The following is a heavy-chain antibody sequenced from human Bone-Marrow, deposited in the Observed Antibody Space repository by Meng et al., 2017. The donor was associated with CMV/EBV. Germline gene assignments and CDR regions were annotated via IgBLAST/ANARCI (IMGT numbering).Heavy chain of an antibody. Sequence: GGSLRLSCAASKFTFNRYAMHWVRQAPGKGPEWVAVISYDGSNINYADSVKGRFTISRDNSKNTLYLQMNSLRAEDTAVYYCAKDDYWGQGTLVTVSS. CDR2: ISYDGSNI. V-gene: IGHV3-30-3*01. J-gene: IGHJ4*02. CDR3: AKDDY. CDR1: KFTFNRYA.